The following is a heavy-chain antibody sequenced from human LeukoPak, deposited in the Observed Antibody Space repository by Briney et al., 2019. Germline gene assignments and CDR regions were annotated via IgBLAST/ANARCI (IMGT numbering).Heavy chain of an antibody. CDR3: ARDREGAKENWFDP. V-gene: IGHV4-59*01. CDR2: IYYSGST. D-gene: IGHD1-26*01. Sequence: PSETLSLTCTVSGGSISSYYWSWIRQPPGKGLEWIGYIYYSGSTNYNPSLKSRVTISVDTSKNQFSLKLSSVTAADTAVYYCARDREGAKENWFDPWGQGTLVTVSS. J-gene: IGHJ5*02. CDR1: GGSISSYY.